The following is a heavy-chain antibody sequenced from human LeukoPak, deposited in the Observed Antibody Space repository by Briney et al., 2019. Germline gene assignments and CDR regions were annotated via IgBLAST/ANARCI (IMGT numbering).Heavy chain of an antibody. Sequence: PSQSLSLTCTVSGGSISSSSYYWGWIRQPPGKGLEWIGSIYYSGSTYYNPSLKSRVTISVDTSKHQFSLKLSSVTAADTAVYYCARIIAAAGQNIFDYWGQGTLVTVSS. V-gene: IGHV4-39*07. J-gene: IGHJ4*02. D-gene: IGHD6-13*01. CDR1: GGSISSSSYY. CDR3: ARIIAAAGQNIFDY. CDR2: IYYSGST.